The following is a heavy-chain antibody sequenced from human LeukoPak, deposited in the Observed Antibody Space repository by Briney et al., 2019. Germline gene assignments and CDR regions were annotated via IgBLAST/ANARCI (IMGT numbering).Heavy chain of an antibody. V-gene: IGHV4-34*01. D-gene: IGHD2-2*01. CDR1: GGSFSGYF. J-gene: IGHJ4*02. CDR2: INRSGST. CDR3: VRQGTITYAYFDS. Sequence: PSETLSLTCAIYGGSFSGYFWSWFRQPPGKGLEWIGEINRSGSTNYNSSLSLKSRVTISVDTSKNQFSLKLSSVTAADTAVYYCVRQGTITYAYFDSWGQGVPVTVSS.